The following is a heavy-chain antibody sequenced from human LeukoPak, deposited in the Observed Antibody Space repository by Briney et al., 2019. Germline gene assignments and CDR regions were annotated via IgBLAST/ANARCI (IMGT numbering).Heavy chain of an antibody. CDR3: ARESGSYLWRSWLNP. CDR1: GGSISGYY. V-gene: IGHV4-59*01. D-gene: IGHD3-16*01. Sequence: SETLSLTCTVSGGSISGYYWSWIRQSPGKGLEWIGYIYYSGNTNYNPSLKSRVTISVDTSKNQFSLKLNSVTAADTAVYYCARESGSYLWRSWLNPWGQGTLVTVSS. CDR2: IYYSGNT. J-gene: IGHJ5*02.